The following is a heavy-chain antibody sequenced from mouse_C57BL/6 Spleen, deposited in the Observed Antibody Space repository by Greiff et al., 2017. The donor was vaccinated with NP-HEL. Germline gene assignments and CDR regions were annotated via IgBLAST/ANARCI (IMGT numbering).Heavy chain of an antibody. D-gene: IGHD4-1*01. CDR2: IDPSDSET. V-gene: IGHV1-52*01. J-gene: IGHJ2*01. CDR3: ARSANWPFDY. Sequence: VQLQQPGAELVRPGSSVKLSCKASGYTFTSYWMHWVKQRPIQGLEWIGNIDPSDSETHYNQKFKDKATLTADKSSSTAYMQLSSLTSEDSAVYYCARSANWPFDYWGQGTTLTVSS. CDR1: GYTFTSYW.